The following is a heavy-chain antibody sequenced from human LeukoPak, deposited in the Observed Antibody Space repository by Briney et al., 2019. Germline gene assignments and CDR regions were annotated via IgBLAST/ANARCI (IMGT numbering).Heavy chain of an antibody. CDR1: GGTFSSYA. J-gene: IGHJ1*01. Sequence: ASVKVSCKASGGTFSSYAISWVRQAPGQGLEWMGGIIPIFGTANYAQKFQGRVTTTTDESTSTAYMELSSLRSEDTAVYYCARDEVAAAGIQHWGQGTLVTVSS. CDR2: IIPIFGTA. CDR3: ARDEVAAAGIQH. D-gene: IGHD6-13*01. V-gene: IGHV1-69*05.